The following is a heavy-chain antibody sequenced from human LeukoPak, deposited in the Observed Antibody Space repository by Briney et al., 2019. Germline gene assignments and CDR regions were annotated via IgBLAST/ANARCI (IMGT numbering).Heavy chain of an antibody. J-gene: IGHJ4*02. V-gene: IGHV1-18*01. CDR2: ISAYNGNT. CDR3: ARDSITMVRGIFLGFDY. Sequence: GASVKVSCKASGYTFTSYGISWVRQAPGQGLEWMGWISAYNGNTNYAQKLQGRVTMTTDTSTSTAYMELRSLRSDDTAVYYCARDSITMVRGIFLGFDYWGQGTLVTVSS. D-gene: IGHD3-10*01. CDR1: GYTFTSYG.